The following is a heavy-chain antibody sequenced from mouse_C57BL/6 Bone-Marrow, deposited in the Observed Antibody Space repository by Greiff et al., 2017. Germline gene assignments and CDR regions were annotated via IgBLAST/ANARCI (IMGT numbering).Heavy chain of an antibody. CDR1: GYTFTSYD. Sequence: QVQLQQSGPELVKPGASVKLSCKASGYTFTSYDINWVKQRPGQGLGGIGWIYPRDGSTKYNEKFKGKATLTVDTSSSTAYMELHSLTSEDSAVYFCARGAYYSNYLAWFAYWGQGTLVTVSA. CDR2: IYPRDGST. D-gene: IGHD2-5*01. CDR3: ARGAYYSNYLAWFAY. V-gene: IGHV1-85*01. J-gene: IGHJ3*01.